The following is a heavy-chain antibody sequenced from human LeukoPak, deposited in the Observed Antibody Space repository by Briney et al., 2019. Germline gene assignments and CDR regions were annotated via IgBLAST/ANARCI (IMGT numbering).Heavy chain of an antibody. CDR3: AHYSGYDLYSSGWYVY. CDR2: IYWDDDK. V-gene: IGHV2-5*02. D-gene: IGHD6-19*01. Sequence: SGPTLVKPTQTLTLTCTFSGFPLSTSGVGVGWIRQPPGKALEWLALIYWDDDKRYSPSLKSRLTITKDTSKNQVVLTMTNMDPVDTATYYCAHYSGYDLYSSGWYVYWGQGTLVTVSS. J-gene: IGHJ4*02. CDR1: GFPLSTSGVG.